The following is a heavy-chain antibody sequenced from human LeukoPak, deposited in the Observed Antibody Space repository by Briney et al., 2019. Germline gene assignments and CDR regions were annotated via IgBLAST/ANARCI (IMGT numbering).Heavy chain of an antibody. Sequence: SETLSLTCTVSGGSISSYYWSWIRQPPGKGLEWIGYIYYSGSTNYNPSLKSRVTISVDTSKNQFSLKLSSVTAADTAVYYCAXXARGGYNWFDPWGQGTLVTVSS. CDR1: GGSISSYY. J-gene: IGHJ5*02. CDR3: AXXARGGYNWFDP. V-gene: IGHV4-59*12. CDR2: IYYSGST. D-gene: IGHD3-16*01.